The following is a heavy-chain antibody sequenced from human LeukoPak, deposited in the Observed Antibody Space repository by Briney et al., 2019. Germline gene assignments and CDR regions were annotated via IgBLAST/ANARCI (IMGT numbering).Heavy chain of an antibody. J-gene: IGHJ5*02. CDR3: ARDGVEFYNWFDP. D-gene: IGHD2-21*01. CDR1: GFSFSNYW. Sequence: GGSLRLSCAASGFSFSNYWMHWVRQAPGKGLVWVSRINSDGSSTTYADSVKGGFTISRDNDKKTLYLQMNSLRAEDTAVYYCARDGVEFYNWFDPWGQGTLVTVSS. CDR2: INSDGSST. V-gene: IGHV3-74*01.